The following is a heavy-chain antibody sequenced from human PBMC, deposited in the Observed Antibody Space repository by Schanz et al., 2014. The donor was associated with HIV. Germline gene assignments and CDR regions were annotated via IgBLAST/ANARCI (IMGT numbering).Heavy chain of an antibody. V-gene: IGHV3-15*01. CDR2: IKRKTDGETK. D-gene: IGHD3-3*01. CDR1: GITFSDYY. J-gene: IGHJ4*02. Sequence: VQLVESGGGLVKSGGSLRLSCAASGITFSDYYMSWIRQAPGKGLAWVAHIKRKTDGETKEYAGPVKGRFTISRDDSKNTVYLQMKSLKTEDTAIYYCTTDLLTILSEFDYWGQGTLVTVSS. CDR3: TTDLLTILSEFDY.